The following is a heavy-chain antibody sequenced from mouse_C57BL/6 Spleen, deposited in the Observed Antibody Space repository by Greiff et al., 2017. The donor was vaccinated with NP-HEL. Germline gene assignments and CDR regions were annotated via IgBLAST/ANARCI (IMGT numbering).Heavy chain of an antibody. Sequence: VQLHQSGPELVKPGASVKISCKASGYTFTDYYMNWVKQSHGKSLEWIGDINPNNGGTSYNQKFKGKATLTVDKSSSTAYMELRSLTSEDSAVYYCARPFDVWGTGTTVTVSS. J-gene: IGHJ1*03. CDR2: INPNNGGT. CDR3: ARPFDV. CDR1: GYTFTDYY. V-gene: IGHV1-26*01.